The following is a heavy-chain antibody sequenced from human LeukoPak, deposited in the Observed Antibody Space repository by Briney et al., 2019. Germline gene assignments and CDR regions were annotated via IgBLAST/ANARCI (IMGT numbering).Heavy chain of an antibody. CDR3: ARDEGAFGGIIVPRD. V-gene: IGHV3-30*03. CDR2: TLYDGSNN. Sequence: PGGSLRLSCAASGFTFSNYGMHWVRQAPGKGLEWVAVTLYDGSNNYYADSVKGRFTISRDDSNNTLYLQMHSLRAEATALYFCARDEGAFGGIIVPRDWGQGTLVTVSS. CDR1: GFTFSNYG. D-gene: IGHD3-16*02. J-gene: IGHJ4*02.